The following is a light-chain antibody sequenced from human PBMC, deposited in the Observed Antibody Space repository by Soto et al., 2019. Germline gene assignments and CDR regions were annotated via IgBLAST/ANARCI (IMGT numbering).Light chain of an antibody. CDR1: RSTSSY. CDR3: QLCDSSLWT. CDR2: AAS. Sequence: IQVIPCPTSLSESVGNRSSITGGARRSTSSYLTWYQQKPGKAPKLLIYAASSLASGIPDRFGGSGSGTDFTLTISRLEPEDFAVYYCQLCDSSLWTFGQGTKVDIK. V-gene: IGKV1-39*01. J-gene: IGKJ1*01.